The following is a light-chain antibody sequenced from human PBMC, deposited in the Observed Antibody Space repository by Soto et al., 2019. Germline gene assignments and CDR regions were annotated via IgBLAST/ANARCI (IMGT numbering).Light chain of an antibody. CDR3: QHYNDYSYT. J-gene: IGKJ2*01. Sequence: DIQMTQSPSTLSAAVGDRVAISCRASQRVSGWLAWYQQKPGKVPKLLIYQASTLEDGVPSRFSGSGSGTEFTLTISSLQPDDSATYYCQHYNDYSYTFGPGTNLEIK. CDR2: QAS. V-gene: IGKV1-5*03. CDR1: QRVSGW.